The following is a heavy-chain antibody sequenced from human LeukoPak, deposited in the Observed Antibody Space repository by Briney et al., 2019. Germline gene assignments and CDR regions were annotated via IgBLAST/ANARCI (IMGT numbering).Heavy chain of an antibody. V-gene: IGHV3-23*01. CDR3: AKVAGYQPYYGMDV. Sequence: PGGSLRLSCAASGFTFSSYAMSWVRQAPGKGLEWVSGISGSGDNTYYADSVKGRFTISRDNSKNTLYLQMNSLRAEDTAEYYCAKVAGYQPYYGMDVWGQETTVTVSS. J-gene: IGHJ6*02. CDR2: ISGSGDNT. CDR1: GFTFSSYA. D-gene: IGHD2-2*01.